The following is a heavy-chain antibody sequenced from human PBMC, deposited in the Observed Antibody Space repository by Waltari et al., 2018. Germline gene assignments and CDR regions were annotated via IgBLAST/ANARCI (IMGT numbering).Heavy chain of an antibody. Sequence: QLQLQESGRGLVKPSETLSLTCSVSGGSIMSSSYFRGWTRQPPGKGLEWIGSIYYPGTTNYNPSFESRLTISIDTSKNQFSLKLTSVTAADTAVYYCTKRTALDGMDVWGQGATVTVSS. CDR3: TKRTALDGMDV. CDR1: GGSIMSSSYF. D-gene: IGHD5-18*01. J-gene: IGHJ6*02. CDR2: IYYPGTT. V-gene: IGHV4-39*01.